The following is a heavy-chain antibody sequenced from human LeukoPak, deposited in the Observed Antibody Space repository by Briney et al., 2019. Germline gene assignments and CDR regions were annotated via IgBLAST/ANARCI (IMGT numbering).Heavy chain of an antibody. Sequence: ASVKVSCKASGYTFTNHYIHWVRLAPGQGLEWMGKINLSAGTTRNAQNFQGRVTVTRDMSTSTVYMELSSLRSGDTAVYYCARDQGGYSGSGSYQYHYYMDVWGTGTAVTVSS. J-gene: IGHJ6*03. D-gene: IGHD3-10*01. CDR1: GYTFTNHY. CDR3: ARDQGGYSGSGSYQYHYYMDV. CDR2: INLSAGTT. V-gene: IGHV1-46*01.